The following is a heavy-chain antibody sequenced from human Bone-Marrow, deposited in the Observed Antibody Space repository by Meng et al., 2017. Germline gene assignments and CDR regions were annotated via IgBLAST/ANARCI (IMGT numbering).Heavy chain of an antibody. CDR2: ISWDGGST. V-gene: IGHV3-43D*03. CDR1: GFTFDDYA. CDR3: AKAPICGGDCLSSGMDV. Sequence: GESLKISCAASGFTFDDYAMHWVRQAPGKGLEWVSLISWDGGSTYYADSVKGRFTIFRDNSKNSLYLQMNSLRAEDTALYYCAKAPICGGDCLSSGMDVWGQGTTVTVSS. J-gene: IGHJ6*02. D-gene: IGHD2-21*02.